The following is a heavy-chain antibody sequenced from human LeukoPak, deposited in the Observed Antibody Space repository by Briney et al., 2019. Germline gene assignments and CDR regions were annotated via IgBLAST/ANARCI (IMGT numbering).Heavy chain of an antibody. D-gene: IGHD3-22*01. CDR1: GFSLSTSGVG. J-gene: IGHJ3*02. CDR2: IYGNDDK. V-gene: IGHV2-5*01. CDR3: AHNNAAPVDDYYYDSSGHFLADAFDI. Sequence: SGPTLVKPTQTLTLTCTFSGFSLSTSGVGVGWIRQPPGKALEWLALIYGNDDKRFSPSLKSRLTITKDTSKNQVVLTMTNMDPVDTATYYCAHNNAAPVDDYYYDSSGHFLADAFDIWGQGTLVTVSS.